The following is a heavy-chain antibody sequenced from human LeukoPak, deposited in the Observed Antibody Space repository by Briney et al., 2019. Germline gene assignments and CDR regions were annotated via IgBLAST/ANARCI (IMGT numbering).Heavy chain of an antibody. Sequence: PGGSLRLSCAASGFTVSSNYMNWVRQAPGKGLEWVAVIWYDGSNEYYADSVKGRFTISRDNAKNTLYLEMNCPRVEDTAVYYCARQGSGDQKEIDHWGQGTLVTVSS. J-gene: IGHJ4*02. V-gene: IGHV3-33*08. CDR2: IWYDGSNE. D-gene: IGHD7-27*01. CDR1: GFTVSSNY. CDR3: ARQGSGDQKEIDH.